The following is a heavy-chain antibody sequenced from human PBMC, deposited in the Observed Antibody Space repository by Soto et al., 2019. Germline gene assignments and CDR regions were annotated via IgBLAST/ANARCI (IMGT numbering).Heavy chain of an antibody. CDR2: IVPLFGTA. J-gene: IGHJ4*02. Sequence: QVQLVQSGAEVKKPGSSVKVSCKASGGTFSRYALSWVRQAPGQGPEWMGGIVPLFGTANYAQKFQGRVTITADESTSTDYMELSSLRSEDTAVHYCARGVYYDSRGYYFFFWGQGTLVPVSS. V-gene: IGHV1-69*01. D-gene: IGHD3-22*01. CDR1: GGTFSRYA. CDR3: ARGVYYDSRGYYFFF.